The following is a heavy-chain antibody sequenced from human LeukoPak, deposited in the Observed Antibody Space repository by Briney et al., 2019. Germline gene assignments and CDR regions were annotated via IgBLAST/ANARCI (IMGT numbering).Heavy chain of an antibody. CDR1: GFTVSSNY. CDR2: IYSGGST. CDR3: ARVKGIAVAVSHYYFDY. V-gene: IGHV3-53*01. D-gene: IGHD6-19*01. Sequence: PGGSLRLSCAASGFTVSSNYMSWVRQAPGKGREWVSVIYSGGSTYYADSVKGRFTISRDNSKNTLYLQMNSLRAEDTAVYYCARVKGIAVAVSHYYFDYWGQGTLVTVSS. J-gene: IGHJ4*02.